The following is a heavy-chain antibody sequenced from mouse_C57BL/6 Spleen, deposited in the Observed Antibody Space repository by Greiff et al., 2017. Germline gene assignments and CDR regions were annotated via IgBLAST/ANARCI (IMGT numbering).Heavy chain of an antibody. Sequence: QVQLKQPGAELVKPGASVKLSCKASGYTFTSYWMQWVKQRPGQGLEWIGEIDPSDSYTNYNQKFKGKATLTVDTSSSTAYMQLSSLTSEDSAVYYCARRGGNYGDYYAMDYWGQGTSVTVSS. V-gene: IGHV1-50*01. CDR1: GYTFTSYW. J-gene: IGHJ4*01. CDR3: ARRGGNYGDYYAMDY. D-gene: IGHD2-1*01. CDR2: IDPSDSYT.